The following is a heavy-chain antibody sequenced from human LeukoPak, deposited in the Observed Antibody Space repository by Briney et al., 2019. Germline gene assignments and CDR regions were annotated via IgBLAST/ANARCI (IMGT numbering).Heavy chain of an antibody. J-gene: IGHJ6*02. V-gene: IGHV3-48*03. CDR1: GFTFSSYA. CDR3: ARDYTIFGVVIISYYYYGMDV. CDR2: ISSSGSTI. Sequence: GGSLRLSCAASGFTFSSYAMSWVRQAPGKGLEWVSYISSSGSTIYYADSVKGRFTISRDNAKNSLYLQMNSLRAEDTAVYYCARDYTIFGVVIISYYYYGMDVWGQGTTVTVSS. D-gene: IGHD3-3*01.